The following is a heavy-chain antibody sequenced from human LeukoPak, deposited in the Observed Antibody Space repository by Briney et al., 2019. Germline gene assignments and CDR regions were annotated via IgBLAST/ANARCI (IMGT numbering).Heavy chain of an antibody. V-gene: IGHV3-48*02. CDR1: GFTFSSYS. CDR3: ARERYSYGYADYFDY. J-gene: IGHJ4*02. D-gene: IGHD5-18*01. CDR2: ISSSSSTI. Sequence: KTGGSLRLSCAASGFTFSSYSMNWVRQAPGKGLEWVSYISSSSSTIYYADSVKGRFTISRDNAKNSLYLQMNSLRDEDTAVYYCARERYSYGYADYFDYWGQGTLVTVSS.